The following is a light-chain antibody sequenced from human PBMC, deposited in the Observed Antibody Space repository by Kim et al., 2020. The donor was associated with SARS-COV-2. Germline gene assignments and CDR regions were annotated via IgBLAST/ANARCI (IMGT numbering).Light chain of an antibody. V-gene: IGLV3-21*01. CDR2: FDS. Sequence: APGKTATITCGGNNIATKSVHWDQQKPGQAPILVIFFDSDRPSVVPERFSGSNSGNTAALTISRVEAGDEADYFCQVWDSASDQWVFGGGTQLTVL. J-gene: IGLJ3*02. CDR1: NIATKS. CDR3: QVWDSASDQWV.